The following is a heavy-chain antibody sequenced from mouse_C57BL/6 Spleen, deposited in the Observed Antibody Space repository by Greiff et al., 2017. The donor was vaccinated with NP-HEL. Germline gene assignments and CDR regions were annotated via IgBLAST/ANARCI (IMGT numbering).Heavy chain of an antibody. V-gene: IGHV1-59*01. CDR2: IDPSDSYT. D-gene: IGHD1-1*01. CDR3: ARTLTTVVAGYYFDY. Sequence: QVQLQQPGAELVRPGTSVKLSCKASGYTFTSYWMHWVKQRPGQGLEWIGVIDPSDSYTNYNQKFKGKATLTVDTSSSTAYMQLSSLTSEDSAVYYCARTLTTVVAGYYFDYWGQGTTLTVSS. J-gene: IGHJ2*01. CDR1: GYTFTSYW.